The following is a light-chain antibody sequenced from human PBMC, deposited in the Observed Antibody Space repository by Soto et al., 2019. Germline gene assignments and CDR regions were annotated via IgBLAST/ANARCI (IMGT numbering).Light chain of an antibody. V-gene: IGKV1-5*03. CDR2: KAS. CDR1: QSISSW. Sequence: ATQSASLADRVTVSCSASQSISSWLACYQQKPGKDPKLLIYKASSLESGVPSRISGSGSATEFTLTISSLQPDDFATYYCQQYNSYSPRTFGQGTKVDIK. CDR3: QQYNSYSPRT. J-gene: IGKJ1*01.